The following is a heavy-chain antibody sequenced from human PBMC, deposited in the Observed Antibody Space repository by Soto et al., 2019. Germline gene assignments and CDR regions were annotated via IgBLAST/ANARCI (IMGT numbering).Heavy chain of an antibody. V-gene: IGHV4-30-2*01. CDR3: ATSYGSGLNWFDP. J-gene: IGHJ5*02. CDR1: GGSISSGGYS. D-gene: IGHD3-10*01. CDR2: IYHSGST. Sequence: SVTLSLTCAVSGGSISSGGYSWSWIRQPPGKGLEWIGYIYHSGSTYYNPSLKSRVTISVDRSKNQFSLKLSSVTAADTAVYYCATSYGSGLNWFDPWGQGTLVTVSS.